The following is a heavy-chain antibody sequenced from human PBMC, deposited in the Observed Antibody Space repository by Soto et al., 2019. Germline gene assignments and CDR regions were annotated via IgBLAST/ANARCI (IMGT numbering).Heavy chain of an antibody. CDR3: AYSSTPFDY. V-gene: IGHV3-11*01. CDR1: GFTFSDYY. Sequence: PGGSLRLSCAASGFTFSDYYMSWIRQAPGKGLEWVSYISSRSSTIFYAASVKGRFTISRDNSKNTLYLQMNSLRAEDTAVYYCAYSSTPFDYWGQGTLVTVSS. D-gene: IGHD6-13*01. J-gene: IGHJ4*02. CDR2: ISSRSSTI.